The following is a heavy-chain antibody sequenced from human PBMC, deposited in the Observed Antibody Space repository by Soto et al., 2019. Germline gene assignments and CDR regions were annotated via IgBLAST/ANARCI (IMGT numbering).Heavy chain of an antibody. CDR2: ISSSSSYI. CDR1: GFTFSSYS. Sequence: EVQLLESGGGLVKPGGSLRLSCAASGFTFSSYSMNWVRQAPGKGLEWVSSISSSSSYIYYADSVKGRFTISRDNAKNSLYLQMNSLRAEDTAVYYCATSGSPAPAPYYYYYGMDVWGQGTTVTVSS. CDR3: ATSGSPAPAPYYYYYGMDV. J-gene: IGHJ6*02. D-gene: IGHD1-26*01. V-gene: IGHV3-21*01.